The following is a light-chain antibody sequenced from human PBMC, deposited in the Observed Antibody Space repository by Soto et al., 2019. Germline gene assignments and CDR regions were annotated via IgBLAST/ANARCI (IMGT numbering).Light chain of an antibody. CDR1: QGISSW. J-gene: IGKJ4*02. V-gene: IGKV1-12*01. CDR2: AAS. CDR3: HQVYSFPRT. Sequence: DIQMTQPPSSVSASVGARATITCRASQGISSWVAWYLQKPGKAPNLLIYAASSLQNGVPSRFSGSGSGTEFPLTLSNLQPEEFATHYCHQVYSFPRTCGGGTEVEIK.